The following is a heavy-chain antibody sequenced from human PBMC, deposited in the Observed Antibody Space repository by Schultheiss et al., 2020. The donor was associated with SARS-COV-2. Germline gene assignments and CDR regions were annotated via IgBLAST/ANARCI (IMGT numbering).Heavy chain of an antibody. CDR2: IIPIFGTA. V-gene: IGHV1-69*13. D-gene: IGHD2-8*02. J-gene: IGHJ6*02. Sequence: SVKVSCKASGGTFSSYAISWVRQAPGQGLEWMGGIIPIFGTANYAQKFQGRVTITADESTSTAYMELSSLRSEDTAVYYCAKDLKGRVDIVLDGTGMDVWGQGTTVTVSS. CDR1: GGTFSSYA. CDR3: AKDLKGRVDIVLDGTGMDV.